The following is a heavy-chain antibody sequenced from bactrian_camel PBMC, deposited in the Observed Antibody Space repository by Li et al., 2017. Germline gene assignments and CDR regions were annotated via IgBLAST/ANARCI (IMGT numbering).Heavy chain of an antibody. CDR3: AKHGGWYGLWKWEYDY. D-gene: IGHD6*01. V-gene: IGHV3S1*01. Sequence: HVQLVESGGGSVQSGGSLRLSCLASGSISSNYCVGWFRQSPGKEREGVAAIDGDDKVVYADSVKGRFTISRDNAKNTLYLQLNSLKTEDTAMYYCAKHGGWYGLWKWEYDYWGQGTQVTVS. CDR1: GSISSNYC. CDR2: IDGDDKV. J-gene: IGHJ4*01.